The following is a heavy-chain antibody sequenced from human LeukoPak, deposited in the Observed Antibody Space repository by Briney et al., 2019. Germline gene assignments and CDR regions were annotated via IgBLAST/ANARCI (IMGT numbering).Heavy chain of an antibody. CDR3: ARGIYDSCYFEYFQD. CDR1: GYTFTSYY. J-gene: IGHJ1*01. D-gene: IGHD3-22*01. Sequence: ASVKVSCKASGYTFTSYYMHWVRQAPGQGLEWMGLINPYGGNTSYAQKFQGRVTMTRDMSTSTVYMELSRLRSEDTAVYYCARGIYDSCYFEYFQDWGQGTLVSVSS. CDR2: INPYGGNT. V-gene: IGHV1-46*01.